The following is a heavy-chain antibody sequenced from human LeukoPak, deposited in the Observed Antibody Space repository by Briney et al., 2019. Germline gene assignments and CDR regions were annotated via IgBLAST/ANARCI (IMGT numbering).Heavy chain of an antibody. CDR1: GFTFSSYA. Sequence: PGGSLRPSCAASGFTFSSYAMSWVRQAPGKGLEWVSAISGSGGSTYYADSVKGRFTISRDNAKNSLYLQMNSLRAEDTAVYYCARDQPGPRVVPAAMSLSPSWKDAFDIWGQGTMVAVSS. D-gene: IGHD2-2*01. CDR3: ARDQPGPRVVPAAMSLSPSWKDAFDI. V-gene: IGHV3-23*01. CDR2: ISGSGGST. J-gene: IGHJ3*02.